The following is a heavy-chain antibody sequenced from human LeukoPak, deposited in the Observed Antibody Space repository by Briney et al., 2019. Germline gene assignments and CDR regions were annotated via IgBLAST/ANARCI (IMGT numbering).Heavy chain of an antibody. Sequence: PSETLSLTCTVSGGSISSYYWSWIRQPPGKGLEWIGYINYSGSTNYNPSLKSRVTMSVDTSKNQFSLRLTSVTAADTAVYYCARAEKAVTGTLDYWGQGTLITVSS. CDR3: ARAEKAVTGTLDY. J-gene: IGHJ4*02. CDR1: GGSISSYY. CDR2: INYSGST. V-gene: IGHV4-59*01. D-gene: IGHD6-19*01.